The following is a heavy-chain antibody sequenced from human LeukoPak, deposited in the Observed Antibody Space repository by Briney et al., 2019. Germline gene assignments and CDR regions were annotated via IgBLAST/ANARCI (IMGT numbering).Heavy chain of an antibody. CDR3: ARLGATVTTGKSYFDY. CDR1: GGSISSYY. D-gene: IGHD4-17*01. J-gene: IGHJ4*02. Sequence: PSETLSLTCTVSGGSISSYYWSWIRQPPGKGLEWIGYIYYSGSTNYNPSLKSRVTISVDTSKNQFSLKLSSVTAADTAVYYRARLGATVTTGKSYFDYWGQGTLVTVSS. V-gene: IGHV4-59*08. CDR2: IYYSGST.